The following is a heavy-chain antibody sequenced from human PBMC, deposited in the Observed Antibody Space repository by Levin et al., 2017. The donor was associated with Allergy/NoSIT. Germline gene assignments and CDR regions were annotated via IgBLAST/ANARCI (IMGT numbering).Heavy chain of an antibody. CDR1: GSTFRSYG. J-gene: IGHJ4*02. CDR3: ATDRCSGGACSPDY. CDR2: ISYGGSSD. Sequence: GGSLRLSCAASGSTFRSYGMHWVRQAPGKGLEWVTSISYGGSSDYYADSVKGRFSISRDNSENTLYLQMSSLRPEDTAVYYCATDRCSGGACSPDYWGQGTLVTVSS. V-gene: IGHV3-30*03. D-gene: IGHD2-15*01.